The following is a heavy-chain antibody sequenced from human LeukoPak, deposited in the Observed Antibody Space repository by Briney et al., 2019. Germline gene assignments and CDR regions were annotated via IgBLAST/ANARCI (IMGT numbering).Heavy chain of an antibody. CDR3: ARDKGYNRRFDY. J-gene: IGHJ4*02. CDR2: ISYDGSNK. CDR1: GFTFSSYA. Sequence: PGGSLRLSCAASGFTFSSYAMSWVRQAPGKGLEWVAVISYDGSNKYYADSVKGRFTISRDNSKNTLYLQMNSLRAEDTAVYYCARDKGYNRRFDYWGQGTLVTVSS. D-gene: IGHD5-24*01. V-gene: IGHV3-30-3*01.